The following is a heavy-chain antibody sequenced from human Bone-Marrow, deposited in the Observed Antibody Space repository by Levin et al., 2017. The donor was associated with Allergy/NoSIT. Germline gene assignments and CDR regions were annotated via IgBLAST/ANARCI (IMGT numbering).Heavy chain of an antibody. D-gene: IGHD6-19*01. J-gene: IGHJ4*02. CDR1: GFTFRNYA. CDR3: AKDRQQWLVSPSHFDS. V-gene: IGHV3-23*01. Sequence: GGSLRLSCAASGFTFRNYAMSWVRQAPGKGLEWVSAISGTGGSTFYADSVQGRFTIIRANSKKTLYLQLDSLRADDTAVYYCAKDRQQWLVSPSHFDSWGQGTLVTVSS. CDR2: ISGTGGST.